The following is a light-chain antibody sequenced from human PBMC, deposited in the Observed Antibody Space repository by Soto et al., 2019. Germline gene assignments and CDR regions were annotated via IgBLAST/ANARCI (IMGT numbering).Light chain of an antibody. Sequence: QSALTQPPSASGSLGQSVTISCTGSSSDVGGYNYVSWYQQKPGKAPKLLIFDVSERPAGVPDRFSGSKSGNTASLTVSGLLAEDEADYYCSSYGGTDHFEVFGTGTKVTVL. CDR3: SSYGGTDHFEV. J-gene: IGLJ1*01. V-gene: IGLV2-8*01. CDR1: SSDVGGYNY. CDR2: DVS.